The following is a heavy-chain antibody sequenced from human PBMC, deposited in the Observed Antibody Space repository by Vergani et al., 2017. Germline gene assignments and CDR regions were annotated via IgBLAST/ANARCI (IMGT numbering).Heavy chain of an antibody. CDR3: YTDYHDY. V-gene: IGHV3-15*01. CDR2: IRSKNDGGTA. CDR1: GITFKNAW. J-gene: IGHJ4*02. D-gene: IGHD2-2*02. Sequence: EVQVVESGGGLITPGGSLRLSCVVSGITFKNAWINWVRQAPGKGLEWIGRIRSKNDGGTADYAAPLKGRFTISRDDSNDSAFLLVNNLKTEDTAVYFCYTDYHDYWGQGTLVTVSS.